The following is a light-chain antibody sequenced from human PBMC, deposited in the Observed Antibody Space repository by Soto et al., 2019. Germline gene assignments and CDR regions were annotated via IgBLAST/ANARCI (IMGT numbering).Light chain of an antibody. Sequence: DIVMTQSPDSLAVSLVERATINCKSSQSVLYSSNNKNYLDWYQQKPGQPPKLLIYSASTRESRLPDRFSGRGEGTDCPLPISRLQPEDVAVSYCQQYYSSPLTFGGGTKVAIK. J-gene: IGKJ4*01. CDR2: SAS. CDR1: QSVLYSSNNKNY. CDR3: QQYYSSPLT. V-gene: IGKV4-1*01.